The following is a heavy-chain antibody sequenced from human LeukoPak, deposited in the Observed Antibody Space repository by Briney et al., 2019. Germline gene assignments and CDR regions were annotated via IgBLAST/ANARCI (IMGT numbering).Heavy chain of an antibody. D-gene: IGHD3-3*01. CDR3: AKDRAHLEWLSDV. V-gene: IGHV3-23*01. J-gene: IGHJ4*02. CDR1: GFTFSSYA. CDR2: ISGSGGST. Sequence: PGGSLRLSCAASGFTFSSYAMSWGRPAPGKGLGWVSAISGSGGSTYYADSVKGRFTISRDNSKNTLYLQMNSLRAEDTAVYYCAKDRAHLEWLSDVWGQGTQVTVSS.